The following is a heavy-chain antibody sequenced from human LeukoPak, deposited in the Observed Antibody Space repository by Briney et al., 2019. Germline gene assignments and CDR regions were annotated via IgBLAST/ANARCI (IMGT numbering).Heavy chain of an antibody. CDR1: GYTFTSYD. J-gene: IGHJ6*02. CDR3: ARVPPYYDSSGYYRGYYYYGMDV. D-gene: IGHD3-22*01. V-gene: IGHV1-8*01. CDR2: MNPNSGNT. Sequence: GASVKVSCKASGYTFTSYDINWVRQATGQGLEWMGWMNPNSGNTGYAQKFQGRVTMTRNTSISTAYMELSSLRSEDTAVYYCARVPPYYDSSGYYRGYYYYGMDVWGQGPRSPSP.